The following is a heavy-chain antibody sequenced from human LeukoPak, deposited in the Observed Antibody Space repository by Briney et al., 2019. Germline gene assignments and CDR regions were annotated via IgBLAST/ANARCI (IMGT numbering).Heavy chain of an antibody. CDR1: GYTFTSYG. CDR3: ARGLRPGYYYYGMDV. Sequence: ASVKVSCKASGYTFTSYGISWVRQAPGQGLEWMGWINPNSGGTNYAQKFQGRVTMTRDTSISTAYMELSRLRSDDTAVYYCARGLRPGYYYYGMDVWGQGTTVTVSS. CDR2: INPNSGGT. J-gene: IGHJ6*02. V-gene: IGHV1-2*02.